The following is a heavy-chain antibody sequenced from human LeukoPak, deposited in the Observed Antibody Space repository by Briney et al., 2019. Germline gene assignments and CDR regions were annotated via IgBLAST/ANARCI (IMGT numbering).Heavy chain of an antibody. V-gene: IGHV1-46*01. CDR2: INPRGGST. J-gene: IGHJ6*02. Sequence: ASVKVSCKASGYTFTSYYMHWVRQAPGQGLEWMGIINPRGGSTSYAQKFQGRVTMTRDTSTSTVYMELSSLRSEDTAVYYCARVGSPLLTGLYYYYGMDVWGQGTTVTVSS. CDR3: ARVGSPLLTGLYYYYGMDV. CDR1: GYTFTSYY. D-gene: IGHD3-9*01.